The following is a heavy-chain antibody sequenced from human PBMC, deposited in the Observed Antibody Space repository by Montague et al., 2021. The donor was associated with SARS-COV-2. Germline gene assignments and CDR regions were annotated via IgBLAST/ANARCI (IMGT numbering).Heavy chain of an antibody. CDR3: ARHVSNLRAAVDYFDY. CDR1: GGTISTDNLYWY. J-gene: IGHJ4*02. Sequence: SETLSLTCIVSGGTISTDNLYWYWAWNRQPQGKGLEWIGSIFHSGDSYYNPYLNTRVTISIYTSRNHFSLSLPSVAAPDTAVDYCARHVSNLRAAVDYFDYWGQGTPVTVSS. CDR2: IFHSGDS. D-gene: IGHD5/OR15-5a*01. V-gene: IGHV4-39*01.